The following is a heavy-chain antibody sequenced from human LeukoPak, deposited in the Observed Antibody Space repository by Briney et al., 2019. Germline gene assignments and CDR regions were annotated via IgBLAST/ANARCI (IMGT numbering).Heavy chain of an antibody. V-gene: IGHV4-59*08. CDR2: VDHTGST. CDR3: ARHSTTVTTSGRGWFDP. CDR1: DDSITMYY. J-gene: IGHJ5*02. Sequence: SETLSLTCTVSDDSITMYYWTWIRQPPGKGLEWIGYVDHTGSTRFNPSLHGRVSISRDTSKNFFSLKLSSVTAADTAVYYCARHSTTVTTSGRGWFDPWGQGTLVTVSS. D-gene: IGHD4-17*01.